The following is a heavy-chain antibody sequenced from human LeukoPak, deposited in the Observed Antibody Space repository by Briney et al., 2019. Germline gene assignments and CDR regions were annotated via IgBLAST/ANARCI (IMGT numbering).Heavy chain of an antibody. D-gene: IGHD3-22*01. CDR1: GFTFSSYG. J-gene: IGHJ3*02. V-gene: IGHV3-30*02. CDR3: ARQAMIVVTTHAFDI. Sequence: GGSLRLSCAASGFTFSSYGMHWVRQAPGKGLEWVAFIRYDGSNKYYADSVKGRFTISRDNSKNTLYLQMNSLRAEDTAVYYCARQAMIVVTTHAFDIWGQGTMVTVSS. CDR2: IRYDGSNK.